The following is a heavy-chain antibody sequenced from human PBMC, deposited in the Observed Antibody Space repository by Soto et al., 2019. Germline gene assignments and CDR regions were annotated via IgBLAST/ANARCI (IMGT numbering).Heavy chain of an antibody. D-gene: IGHD6-13*01. J-gene: IGHJ5*02. CDR1: GYTFTSYA. CDR2: INAGNGNT. V-gene: IGHV1-3*01. Sequence: ASVKVSCKASGYTFTSYAMHWVRQAPGQRLEWMGWINAGNGNTKYSQKFQGRVTITRDTSASTAYMELSSLRSEDTAVYYCARDSKISSSWFDPWGQGTLVNVPQ. CDR3: ARDSKISSSWFDP.